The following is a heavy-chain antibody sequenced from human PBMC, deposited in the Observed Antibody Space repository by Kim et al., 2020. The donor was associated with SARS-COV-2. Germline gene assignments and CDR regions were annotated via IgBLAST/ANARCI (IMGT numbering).Heavy chain of an antibody. J-gene: IGHJ4*02. D-gene: IGHD1-26*01. Sequence: GGSLRLSCAASGFTFSNYWMSWVRQAPGKGLEWVANIKGDGSEKKYLDSVKGRFTISRDNAKNSVYLQMNSLRVEDTAVYYCASAWGTVGGNWGQGTQV. CDR1: GFTFSNYW. V-gene: IGHV3-7*01. CDR3: ASAWGTVGGN. CDR2: IKGDGSEK.